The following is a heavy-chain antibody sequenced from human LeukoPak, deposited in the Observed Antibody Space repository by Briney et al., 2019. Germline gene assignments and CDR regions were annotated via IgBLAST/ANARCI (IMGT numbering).Heavy chain of an antibody. CDR1: GFTFSNVW. V-gene: IGHV3-15*01. D-gene: IGHD6-13*01. CDR2: VKSIVDGGTT. Sequence: PGGSLRLSCTASGFTFSNVWMSWVRQAPGKGLEGVGRVKSIVDGGTTDYAAPVKGRFTISRDDSKNPVYLQMNSLKTEDTAVYYCQGSSHEPDFFDHWGQGALVTVSS. J-gene: IGHJ4*02. CDR3: QGSSHEPDFFDH.